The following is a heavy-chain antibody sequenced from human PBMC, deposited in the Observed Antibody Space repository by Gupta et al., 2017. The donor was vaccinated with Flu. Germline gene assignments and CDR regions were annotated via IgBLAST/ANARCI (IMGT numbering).Heavy chain of an antibody. CDR3: AREGDFWSGYYFDY. D-gene: IGHD3-3*01. J-gene: IGHJ4*02. V-gene: IGHV7-4-1*02. Sequence: YAQGFTGHFVFSLDTSVSTAYLQISSLKAEDTAVYYCAREGDFWSGYYFDYWGQGTLVTVSS.